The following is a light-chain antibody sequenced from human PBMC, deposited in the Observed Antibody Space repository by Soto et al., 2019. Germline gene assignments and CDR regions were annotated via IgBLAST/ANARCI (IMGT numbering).Light chain of an antibody. CDR3: SSYTSSSTLDV. J-gene: IGLJ1*01. V-gene: IGLV2-14*01. CDR2: DVS. CDR1: SSDDGGYNY. Sequence: QSVLTQPASLSGSPGQSITISCTGTSSDDGGYNYVSWYQQHPGKAPKLMIYDVSNRPSGVSNRFSGSKSGNTASLTISGLQAEDEADYYCSSYTSSSTLDVFGTGTKLTVL.